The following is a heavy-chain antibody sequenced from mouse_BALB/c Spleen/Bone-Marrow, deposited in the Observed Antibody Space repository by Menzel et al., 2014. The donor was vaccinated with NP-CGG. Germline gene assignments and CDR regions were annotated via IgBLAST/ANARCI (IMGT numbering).Heavy chain of an antibody. CDR2: SRNKANDYTT. CDR1: GFTFSDFY. Sequence: EVKLVESGGGLVQPGGPLRLSCATSGFTFSDFYMEWVRQPPGKRLEWIAASRNKANDYTTEYSASVKGRFIVSRDTSQGILYLQMNALRAEDTAIYYCARYRYPGYFDVWGAGTTVTVSS. CDR3: ARYRYPGYFDV. D-gene: IGHD2-14*01. J-gene: IGHJ1*01. V-gene: IGHV7-1*02.